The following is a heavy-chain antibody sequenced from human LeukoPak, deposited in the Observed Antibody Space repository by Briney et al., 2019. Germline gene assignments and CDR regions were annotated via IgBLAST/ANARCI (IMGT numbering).Heavy chain of an antibody. J-gene: IGHJ4*02. V-gene: IGHV4-59*01. Sequence: SETLSLTCTVSGGSISSYYWSWIRQPPGKGLEWIGYIYYSGSTNYNPSLKSRVTISVDTSKNQFSLKLSSVTAADTAVYYCARVAMVRGVITPYYFDCWGQGTLVTVSS. CDR3: ARVAMVRGVITPYYFDC. CDR1: GGSISSYY. D-gene: IGHD3-10*01. CDR2: IYYSGST.